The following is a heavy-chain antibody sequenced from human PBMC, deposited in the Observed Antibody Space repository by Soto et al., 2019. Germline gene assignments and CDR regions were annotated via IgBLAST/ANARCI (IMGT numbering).Heavy chain of an antibody. D-gene: IGHD3-16*01. Sequence: QVHLVQSGAEVRKPGSSVKVSCKTSGGTFSTYTIYWVRQAPGQGLEWMGRIIPLFGTTKYAQNFQDIVTITGEESTSTTYMELSRLRAEDTAVYYCARRLDDRADEGFDVWGEGTAVTVSA. J-gene: IGHJ3*01. CDR1: GGTFSTYT. CDR3: ARRLDDRADEGFDV. CDR2: IIPLFGTT. V-gene: IGHV1-69*18.